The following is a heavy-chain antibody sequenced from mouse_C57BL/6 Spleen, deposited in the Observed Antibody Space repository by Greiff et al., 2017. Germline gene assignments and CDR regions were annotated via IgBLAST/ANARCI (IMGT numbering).Heavy chain of an antibody. CDR2: IYPRSGNT. D-gene: IGHD1-1*01. J-gene: IGHJ2*01. V-gene: IGHV1-81*01. CDR1: GYTFTSYG. Sequence: QVQLQQSGAELARPGASVKLSCKASGYTFTSYGISWVKQRTGQGLEWIGEIYPRSGNTYYNEKFKGKATLTADKSSSTAYMELRSLTSEDSAVYFCARWGSSYDYFDYWGQGTTLTVSS. CDR3: ARWGSSYDYFDY.